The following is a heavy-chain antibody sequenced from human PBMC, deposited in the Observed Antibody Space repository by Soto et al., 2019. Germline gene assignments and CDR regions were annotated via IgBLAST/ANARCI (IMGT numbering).Heavy chain of an antibody. CDR2: IYYSGRT. V-gene: IGHV4-30-4*01. D-gene: IGHD5-12*01. CDR3: ARAWLQLYYYGMDV. CDR1: GGSISSGDYY. J-gene: IGHJ6*02. Sequence: SETLSLTCPVSGGSISSGDYYWSWIRQPPGRGLEWIGYIYYSGRTYYNPSLKSRVTISVDTSKNQFSLKLSSVTAADTAVYYCARAWLQLYYYGMDVWGQGTTVTVSS.